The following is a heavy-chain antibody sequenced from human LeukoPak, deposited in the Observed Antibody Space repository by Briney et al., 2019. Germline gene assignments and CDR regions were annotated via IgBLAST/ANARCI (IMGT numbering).Heavy chain of an antibody. CDR2: IYPRDSDT. CDR3: ARSGGYYLSAFDL. CDR1: GYSFPNYW. Sequence: GESLKISCKGSGYSFPNYWIAWVRQMPGKGLEWMGIIYPRDSDTRYSPSFQGQVTISVDKSINIAYLQWGSLKASDTAMYYCARSGGYYLSAFDLWGQGTMVTVSS. V-gene: IGHV5-51*01. D-gene: IGHD3-22*01. J-gene: IGHJ3*01.